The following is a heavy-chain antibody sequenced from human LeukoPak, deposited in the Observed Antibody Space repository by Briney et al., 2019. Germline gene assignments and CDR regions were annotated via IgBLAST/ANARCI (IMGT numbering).Heavy chain of an antibody. J-gene: IGHJ5*02. D-gene: IGHD3-10*01. Sequence: SETLSLTCTVSGGSISSGDYYWSWIRQPPGKGLEWIGYIYYSGSTNYNPSLKSRVTISVDTSKNQFSLKLSSVTAADTTVYYCARGSMVRGVVPQNNWFDPWGQGTLVTVSS. CDR1: GGSISSGDYY. CDR3: ARGSMVRGVVPQNNWFDP. V-gene: IGHV4-61*08. CDR2: IYYSGST.